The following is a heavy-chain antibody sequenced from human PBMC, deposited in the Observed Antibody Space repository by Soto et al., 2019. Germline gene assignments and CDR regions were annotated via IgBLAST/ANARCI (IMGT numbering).Heavy chain of an antibody. CDR2: VYRSGST. V-gene: IGHV4-4*02. J-gene: IGHJ1*01. CDR1: GGSNSSDNW. CDR3: ARNCVYSLGS. D-gene: IGHD2-21*01. Sequence: QVQLQESGPGLVKPSGTLSLTCAVSGGSNSSDNWWNWVRRPPGQGLEWIGEVYRSGSTHYDPSLKSRVTISIDMSKNQCSLTLTSVTAADTAMYYCARNCVYSLGSWSQCTLVSDSS.